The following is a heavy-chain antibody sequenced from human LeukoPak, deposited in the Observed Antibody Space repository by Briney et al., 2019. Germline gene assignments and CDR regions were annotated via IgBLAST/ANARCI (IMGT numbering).Heavy chain of an antibody. D-gene: IGHD2-15*01. CDR2: INWNGGST. CDR1: GFTFDDYG. Sequence: PGGSLRLSCAASGFTFDDYGMSWVRQARGKGLEWGSGINWNGGSTGYADSVKGRFTISRDNARNSLYLQMNSLRAEDTALYYCARSVAASRDYWGQGTLVTVSS. CDR3: ARSVAASRDY. J-gene: IGHJ4*02. V-gene: IGHV3-20*04.